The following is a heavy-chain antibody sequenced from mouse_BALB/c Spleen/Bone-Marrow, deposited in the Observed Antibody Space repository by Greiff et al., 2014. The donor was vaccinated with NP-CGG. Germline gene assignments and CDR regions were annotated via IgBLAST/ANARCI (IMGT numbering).Heavy chain of an antibody. D-gene: IGHD1-1*01. CDR3: ASYYYGSSLFAY. CDR1: GFNIKDTY. Sequence: VQLKESGAELVKPGASVKLSCTASGFNIKDTYMHWVKQRPEQGLEWIGRIDPANGNTKYDPKFQGKATITADTSSNTAYLQLSSLTSEDTAVYYCASYYYGSSLFAYWGPGTPVTVSA. J-gene: IGHJ3*01. V-gene: IGHV14-3*02. CDR2: IDPANGNT.